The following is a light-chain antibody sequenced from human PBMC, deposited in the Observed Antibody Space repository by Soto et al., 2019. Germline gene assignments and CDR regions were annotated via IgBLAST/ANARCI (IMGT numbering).Light chain of an antibody. Sequence: EMVLTQSPGTLSLSPGERATLSCRASQSVGKNFVAWYQQKPGQAPRFLMYGASTRATGIPDRFSGSGSGTDFTLTINRLEPEDFAVYYCHQYAVSPRTFGQGTKVEI. CDR2: GAS. J-gene: IGKJ1*01. CDR3: HQYAVSPRT. CDR1: QSVGKNF. V-gene: IGKV3-20*01.